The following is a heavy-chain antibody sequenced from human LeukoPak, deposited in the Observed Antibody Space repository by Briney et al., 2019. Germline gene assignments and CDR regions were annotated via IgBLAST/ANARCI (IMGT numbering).Heavy chain of an antibody. CDR3: ARKGVSDY. Sequence: GASVKVSCKASGHTYTGYYMHCARQAPGQGLEWMGWISPNSGGTNYAQKFQGRVTMTRDTSISTAHMELSRLRSDDTAVYYCARKGVSDYWGQGTLVTVSS. D-gene: IGHD2-8*01. CDR2: ISPNSGGT. CDR1: GHTYTGYY. V-gene: IGHV1-2*02. J-gene: IGHJ4*02.